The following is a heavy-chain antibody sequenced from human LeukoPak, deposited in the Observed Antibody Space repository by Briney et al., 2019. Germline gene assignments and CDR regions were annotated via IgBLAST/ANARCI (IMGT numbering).Heavy chain of an antibody. CDR1: GFPFVGKA. J-gene: IGHJ4*02. CDR3: ARDVGYSGYDWIDY. CDR2: ISGGGGAK. D-gene: IGHD5-12*01. Sequence: GGSLRLSCAASGFPFVGKAMNWVRQAPGKGLEWLSDISGGGGAKYCADSVKGRFTISRDNSKNTLYLQMNSLRAEDAAVYFGARDVGYSGYDWIDYWGQGTLVTVSS. V-gene: IGHV3-23*01.